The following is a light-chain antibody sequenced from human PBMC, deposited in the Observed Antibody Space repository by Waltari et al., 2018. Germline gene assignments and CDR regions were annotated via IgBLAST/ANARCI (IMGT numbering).Light chain of an antibody. CDR2: DVS. CDR3: CSYAGSYTWV. CDR1: SSDVGGSNY. V-gene: IGLV2-11*01. Sequence: QSALTQPRSVSGSPGQSVTISCTGTSSDVGGSNYVSWYQQHPGKAPQLMIYDVSKRPSGVPYRFSGSKSCNTASLTISGLQAEDEADYSCCSYAGSYTWVFGGGTKLTVL. J-gene: IGLJ3*02.